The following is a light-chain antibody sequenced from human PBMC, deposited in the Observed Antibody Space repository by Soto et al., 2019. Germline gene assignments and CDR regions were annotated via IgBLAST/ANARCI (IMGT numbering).Light chain of an antibody. CDR3: LQYNTWHPKMA. Sequence: VVTQSPATLSLFPAETATLSCRASQRVSSDLAWYQQRPEQAPRLLIYGASTRATGIPARLRGSGSGTEYKLTISSLQSEEFATYYCLQYNTWHPKMAFGRGTKVEIK. CDR2: GAS. CDR1: QRVSSD. J-gene: IGKJ1*01. V-gene: IGKV3D-15*01.